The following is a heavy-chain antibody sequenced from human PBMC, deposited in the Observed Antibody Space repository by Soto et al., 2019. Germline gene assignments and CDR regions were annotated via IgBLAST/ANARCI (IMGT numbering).Heavy chain of an antibody. CDR2: IGTAGDT. D-gene: IGHD3-10*01. J-gene: IGHJ6*02. CDR1: GFTFSSYD. Sequence: EVQLVESGGGLVQPGGSLRLSCAASGFTFSSYDMHWVRQATGKGLEWVSAIGTAGDTYYPGSVKGRFTIYRENAKNSLYLQMNSLRAGDTAVYYCARDKERITMVRGVKTYYYYGMDVWGQGTTVTVSS. V-gene: IGHV3-13*04. CDR3: ARDKERITMVRGVKTYYYYGMDV.